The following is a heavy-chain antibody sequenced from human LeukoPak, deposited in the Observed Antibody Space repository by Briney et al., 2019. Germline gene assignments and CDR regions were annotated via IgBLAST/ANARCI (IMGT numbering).Heavy chain of an antibody. CDR3: AREATASSSYYWYFDL. Sequence: PGGSLRLSCAASGFTFSSYDMHWVRQATGKCLEWVSAIGTAGDTYYPGSVKGRFTISRENAKNSLYLQMNSLRAGDTAVYYCAREATASSSYYWYFDLWGRGTLVTVSS. CDR2: IGTAGDT. D-gene: IGHD6-6*01. J-gene: IGHJ2*01. CDR1: GFTFSSYD. V-gene: IGHV3-13*01.